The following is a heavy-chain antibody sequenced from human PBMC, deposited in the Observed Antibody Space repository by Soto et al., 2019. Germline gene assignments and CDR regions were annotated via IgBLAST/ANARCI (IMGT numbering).Heavy chain of an antibody. CDR2: TRNKANSYTT. CDR1: GFTFSDHY. CDR3: VRALKVGSWTHCDY. D-gene: IGHD6-13*01. J-gene: IGHJ4*02. V-gene: IGHV3-72*01. Sequence: EVQLVESGGGLVQPGGSLRLSCAASGFTFSDHYMDWVRQAPGKGLEWVGRTRNKANSYTTEYAASVKGRFTISRDDSKNSVYLQMNSLKTEDTAVYYCVRALKVGSWTHCDYWGQGTLVTVSS.